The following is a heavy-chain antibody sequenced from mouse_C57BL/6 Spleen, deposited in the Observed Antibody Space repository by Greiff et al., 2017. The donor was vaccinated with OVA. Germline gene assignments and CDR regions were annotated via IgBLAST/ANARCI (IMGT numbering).Heavy chain of an antibody. J-gene: IGHJ2*01. V-gene: IGHV1-82*01. CDR3: ARSRDGYYEDY. CDR1: GYAFSSSW. Sequence: VQLQQSGPELVKPGASVKISCKASGYAFSSSWMNWVKQRPGKGLEWIGRIYPGDGDTNYNGKFKGKATLTADKSSSTAYMQLSSLTSEDSAVYFCARSRDGYYEDYWGQGTTLTVSS. CDR2: IYPGDGDT. D-gene: IGHD2-3*01.